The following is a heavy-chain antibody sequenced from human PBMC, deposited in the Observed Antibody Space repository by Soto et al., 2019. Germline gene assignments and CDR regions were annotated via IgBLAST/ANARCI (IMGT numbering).Heavy chain of an antibody. D-gene: IGHD1-26*01. CDR1: GCPIGSYY. CDR2: IYYSGST. J-gene: IGHJ5*02. Sequence: SETLSLTCTVSGCPIGSYYWSWIRQPPGKGLEWIGYIYYSGSTNYNPSLKSRVTISVDTSKNQFSLKLSSVTAADTAVYYCASIVGAMIDPWGQGTLVTVS. CDR3: ASIVGAMIDP. V-gene: IGHV4-59*08.